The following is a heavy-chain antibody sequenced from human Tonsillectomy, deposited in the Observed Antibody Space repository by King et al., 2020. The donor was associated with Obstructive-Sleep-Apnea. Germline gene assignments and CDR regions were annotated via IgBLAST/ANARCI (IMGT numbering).Heavy chain of an antibody. CDR3: ARGDVVGGVSSDY. V-gene: IGHV3-11*01. Sequence: VQLVESGGGLVKSGGSLRLSCAASGFSFGDYYMSWIRQAPGKGLEWVSYISRSSSTIYYADSVKGRFIISRDNAKNSLYLQMNSPRGEDTAVYYCARGDVVGGVSSDYWGQGTLVTVSA. CDR1: GFSFGDYY. J-gene: IGHJ4*02. CDR2: ISRSSSTI. D-gene: IGHD3-10*01.